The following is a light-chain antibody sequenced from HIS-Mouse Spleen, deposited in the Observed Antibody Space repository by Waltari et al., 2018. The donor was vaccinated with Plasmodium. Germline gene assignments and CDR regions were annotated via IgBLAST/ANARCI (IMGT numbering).Light chain of an antibody. V-gene: IGLV2-11*01. CDR1: SSDVGGYNY. CDR2: DVS. Sequence: QSALTQPRSVSGSPGPSVTISCTGTSSDVGGYNYVSWYQQHPGKAPKLIIYDVSKRPSGVPCRFSGSKSGNTASLTISGLQAEDEADYYCCSYAGSYTWVFGGGTKLTVL. CDR3: CSYAGSYTWV. J-gene: IGLJ3*02.